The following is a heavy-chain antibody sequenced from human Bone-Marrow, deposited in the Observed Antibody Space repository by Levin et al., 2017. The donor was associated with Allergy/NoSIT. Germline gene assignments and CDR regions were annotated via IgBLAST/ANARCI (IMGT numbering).Heavy chain of an antibody. Sequence: PGGSLRLSCAASGFSVSSNYMSWVRQAPGKGLEWVSVIYSGTITYYADSVKGRFTISRDNPKNTLHLQMNSLRAEDTAVYYCARATSSSWPKNDAFDIWGQGTMVTVSS. J-gene: IGHJ3*02. D-gene: IGHD6-13*01. CDR1: GFSVSSNY. CDR2: IYSGTIT. CDR3: ARATSSSWPKNDAFDI. V-gene: IGHV3-53*01.